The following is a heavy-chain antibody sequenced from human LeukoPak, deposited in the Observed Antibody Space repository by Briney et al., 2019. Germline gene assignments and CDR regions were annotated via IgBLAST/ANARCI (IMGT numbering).Heavy chain of an antibody. CDR2: INPNSGGT. CDR3: ARASEGAFGVVITTFDY. Sequence: ASVKVSCKASGYTFTGYYMHWVRQAPGQGLEWMGWINPNSGGTNFAQKFQGRVTVTRDTSISTAYMELSRLRSDDTAVYYCARASEGAFGVVITTFDYWGQGTLVTVSS. CDR1: GYTFTGYY. J-gene: IGHJ4*02. V-gene: IGHV1-2*02. D-gene: IGHD3-3*01.